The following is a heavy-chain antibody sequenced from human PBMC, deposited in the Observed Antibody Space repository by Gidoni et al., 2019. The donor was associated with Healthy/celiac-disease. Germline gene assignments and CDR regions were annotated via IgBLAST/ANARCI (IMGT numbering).Heavy chain of an antibody. CDR1: GFTFSSYA. D-gene: IGHD2-21*02. V-gene: IGHV3-23*01. Sequence: EVQLLEYGGGLVQPGGSLRLSCAASGFTFSSYAMSWVRQAPGKGLEWVSAISGSGGSTYYADSVKGRFTISRDNSKNTRYLQMNSLRAEDTAVYYCAKDLGVGGGDCPDYWGQGTLVTVSS. CDR2: ISGSGGST. CDR3: AKDLGVGGGDCPDY. J-gene: IGHJ4*02.